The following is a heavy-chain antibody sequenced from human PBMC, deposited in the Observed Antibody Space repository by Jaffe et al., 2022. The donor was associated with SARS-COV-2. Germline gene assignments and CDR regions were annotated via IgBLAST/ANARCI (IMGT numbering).Heavy chain of an antibody. CDR3: ARDFGGNEYYYYGMDV. V-gene: IGHV1-69*08. CDR1: GGTFSSYT. CDR2: IIPILGIA. D-gene: IGHD2-15*01. Sequence: QVQLVQSGAEVKKPGSSVKVSCKASGGTFSSYTISWVRQAPGQGLEWMGRIIPILGIANYAQKFQGRVTITADKSTSTAYMELSSLRSEDTAVYYCARDFGGNEYYYYGMDVWGQGTTVTVSS. J-gene: IGHJ6*02.